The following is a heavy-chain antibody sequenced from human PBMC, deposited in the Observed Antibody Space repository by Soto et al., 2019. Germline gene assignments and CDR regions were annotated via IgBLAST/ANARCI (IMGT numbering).Heavy chain of an antibody. Sequence: PGGPQIPCSVASEVTFDKYSRSLVRTTNGKGLEWVSAISGSGASTYDADSVKGRFTISRDNSNNTLYLQMNSLRAEDTAVYYCAKTPGVITVITSFDHWGQGNQV. J-gene: IGHJ4*02. V-gene: IGHV3-23*01. CDR3: AKTPGVITVITSFDH. CDR2: ISGSGAST. D-gene: IGHD3-16*01. CDR1: EVTFDKYS.